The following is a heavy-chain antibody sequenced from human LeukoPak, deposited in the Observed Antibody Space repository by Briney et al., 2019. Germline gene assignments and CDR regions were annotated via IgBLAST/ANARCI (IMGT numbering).Heavy chain of an antibody. CDR2: ISYIGNT. D-gene: IGHD3-10*01. Sequence: PSETLSLTCTVSGGSINSSGYYWSWIRQHPGKGLEWIGYISYIGNTYYNPSLKSRLTISVDTSKNQLSLKLSSVTAADTAVYYCAGVDLNMVRGVQDWGQGTLVTVSS. V-gene: IGHV4-31*03. J-gene: IGHJ4*02. CDR1: GGSINSSGYY. CDR3: AGVDLNMVRGVQD.